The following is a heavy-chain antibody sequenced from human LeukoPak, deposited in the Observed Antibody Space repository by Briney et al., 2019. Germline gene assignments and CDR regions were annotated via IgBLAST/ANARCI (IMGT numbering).Heavy chain of an antibody. Sequence: ASVKVSCKSSGYMFTSHGIHWLRQAPGQGLEWMGWISAYNGNTNYAQKVQGRVTLTTDTSTSTAYMELRSLRSDDTAVYYCARGGSFGTYWGQGSLVTVSS. CDR3: ARGGSFGTY. D-gene: IGHD3-10*01. CDR1: GYMFTSHG. V-gene: IGHV1-18*01. CDR2: ISAYNGNT. J-gene: IGHJ4*02.